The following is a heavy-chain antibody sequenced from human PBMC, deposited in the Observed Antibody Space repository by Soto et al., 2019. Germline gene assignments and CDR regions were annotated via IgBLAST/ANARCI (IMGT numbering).Heavy chain of an antibody. CDR3: AKDCLPNYDFWSGSDYYGMDV. J-gene: IGHJ6*02. CDR2: ISYDGSNK. CDR1: GFTFSSYG. D-gene: IGHD3-3*01. V-gene: IGHV3-30*18. Sequence: LRLSCAASGFTFSSYGMHWVRQAPGKGLEWVAVISYDGSNKYYADSVKGRFTISRDNSKNTLYLQMNSLRAEDTAVYYCAKDCLPNYDFWSGSDYYGMDVWGQGTTVTVSS.